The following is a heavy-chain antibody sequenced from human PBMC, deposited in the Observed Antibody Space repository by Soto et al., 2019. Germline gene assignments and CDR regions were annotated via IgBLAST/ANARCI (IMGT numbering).Heavy chain of an antibody. CDR3: ARDGGSSPSGFDP. V-gene: IGHV1-46*01. J-gene: IGHJ5*02. CDR1: GYTFTSYG. Sequence: ASVKVSCKASGYTFTSYGISWVRQAPGQGLEWMGIINPSGGSTSYAQKFQGRVTMTRDTSTSTVYMELSSLRSEDTAVYYCARDGGSSPSGFDPWGQGTLVTVSS. D-gene: IGHD1-26*01. CDR2: INPSGGST.